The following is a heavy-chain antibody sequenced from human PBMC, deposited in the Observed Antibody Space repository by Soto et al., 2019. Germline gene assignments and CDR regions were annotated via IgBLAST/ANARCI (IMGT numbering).Heavy chain of an antibody. CDR3: ARPGDGDYVSLFDY. Sequence: QVQLVQSGAEVKKPGSSVKVSCKASGGTFSSYAISWVRQAPGQGLEWMGGIIPIFGTANYAQKFQGRVTSTADESTSTAYMELSSLRAEDTAAYYCARPGDGDYVSLFDYWGQGTLVTVFS. V-gene: IGHV1-69*12. J-gene: IGHJ4*02. CDR1: GGTFSSYA. CDR2: IIPIFGTA. D-gene: IGHD4-17*01.